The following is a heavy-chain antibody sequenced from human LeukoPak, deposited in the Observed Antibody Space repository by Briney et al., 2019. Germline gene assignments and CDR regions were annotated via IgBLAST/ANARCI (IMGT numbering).Heavy chain of an antibody. D-gene: IGHD1-26*01. CDR1: GGSISSGDYF. V-gene: IGHV4-30-4*08. J-gene: IGHJ4*02. Sequence: SETLSLTCTVSGGSISSGDYFWSWIRQPPGKGLEWIGYFYYIGSTYYSPSLKSRITMSVDTSKNQFSLKLSSVTAADTAVYYCARLFRYSGSYSFDYWGQGTLVTVSS. CDR3: ARLFRYSGSYSFDY. CDR2: FYYIGST.